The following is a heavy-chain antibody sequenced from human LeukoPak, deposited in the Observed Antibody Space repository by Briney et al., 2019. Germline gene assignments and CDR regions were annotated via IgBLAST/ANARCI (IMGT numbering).Heavy chain of an antibody. D-gene: IGHD4-23*01. V-gene: IGHV3-30-3*01. Sequence: GGSLRLSCAASGFTFSSYAMHWVRQAPGKGLEWVAVISYDGSNKYYADSVKGRFTISRDNSKNTLYLQMNSLRAEDTAVYYCARGGYGGNSENYYYYGMDVWGQGTTVTVSS. CDR2: ISYDGSNK. J-gene: IGHJ6*02. CDR1: GFTFSSYA. CDR3: ARGGYGGNSENYYYYGMDV.